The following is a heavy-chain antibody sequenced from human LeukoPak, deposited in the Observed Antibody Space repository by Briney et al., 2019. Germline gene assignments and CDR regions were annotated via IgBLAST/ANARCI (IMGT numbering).Heavy chain of an antibody. D-gene: IGHD4-11*01. J-gene: IGHJ4*02. CDR1: GYTFTGYY. Sequence: ASVKVSCKASGYTFTGYYMHWVRQAPGQGLEWMGWINPNSGGTNYAQKFQGRVTMTRDTSISTAYMELSRLRSDDTAVYYCARDRLTTGLFDYWGQGTLVTVSS. CDR3: ARDRLTTGLFDY. V-gene: IGHV1-2*02. CDR2: INPNSGGT.